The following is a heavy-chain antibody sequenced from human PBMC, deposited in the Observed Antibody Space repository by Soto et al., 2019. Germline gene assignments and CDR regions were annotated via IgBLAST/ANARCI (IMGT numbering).Heavy chain of an antibody. V-gene: IGHV3-23*01. CDR1: GFSITSFA. CDR3: AKVLSSGSYSGALEY. Sequence: GGSLRLSCVASGFSITSFAMIWVRQAPGKGLEWASAISASGGSTYADSVKGRFTISRDNSKNTLYLQMNSLRVEDTAVYYCAKVLSSGSYSGALEYWGQGALVTVSS. CDR2: ISASGGST. D-gene: IGHD1-26*01. J-gene: IGHJ4*02.